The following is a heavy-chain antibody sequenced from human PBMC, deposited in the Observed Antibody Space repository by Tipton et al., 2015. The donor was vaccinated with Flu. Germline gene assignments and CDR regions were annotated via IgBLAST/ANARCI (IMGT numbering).Heavy chain of an antibody. J-gene: IGHJ2*01. Sequence: TLSLTCAVYGGSFSEYNWGWVRQSPGTGLEWIGEIRPSGSTNYSPSLKSRVTMSEDTSKNRFSLRLNSVTAADTAVYYCARLPRYSSGWGRYFDLWGRGTLVTVSS. CDR1: GGSFSEYN. V-gene: IGHV4-34*01. CDR3: ARLPRYSSGWGRYFDL. D-gene: IGHD6-19*01. CDR2: IRPSGST.